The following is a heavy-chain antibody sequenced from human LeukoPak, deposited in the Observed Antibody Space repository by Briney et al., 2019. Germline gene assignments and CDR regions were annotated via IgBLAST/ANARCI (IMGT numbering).Heavy chain of an antibody. V-gene: IGHV4-30-2*01. CDR3: ARLELPSYFDY. CDR1: GGSISSGGYY. J-gene: IGHJ4*02. D-gene: IGHD1-26*01. CDR2: IYHSGST. Sequence: SETLSLTCTVSGGSISSGGYYWSWIRQPPGKGLEWIGYIYHSGSTYYNPSLKSRVTISVGRSKNQFSLKLSSVTAADTAVYYCARLELPSYFDYWGQGTLVTVSS.